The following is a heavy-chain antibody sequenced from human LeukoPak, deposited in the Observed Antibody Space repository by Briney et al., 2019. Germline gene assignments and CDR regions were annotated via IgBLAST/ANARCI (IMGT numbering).Heavy chain of an antibody. CDR3: ARDKIELWFGWFDP. CDR1: GYTFTGYY. D-gene: IGHD3-10*01. J-gene: IGHJ5*02. CDR2: INPNSGGT. V-gene: IGHV1-2*02. Sequence: ASVKVSCKASGYTFTGYYMHWVRQAPGQGLEWVGWINPNSGGTNYAQKFQGRVTMTKDTSISTAYMELSRLRSDDTAVYYCARDKIELWFGWFDPWGQGTLVTVSS.